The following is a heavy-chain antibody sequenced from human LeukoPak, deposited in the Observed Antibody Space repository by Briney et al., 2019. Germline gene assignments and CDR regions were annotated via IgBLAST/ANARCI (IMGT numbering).Heavy chain of an antibody. CDR3: ARVRRVATYHLDY. J-gene: IGHJ4*02. CDR1: GFTFSSYW. CDR2: IKQDGSEK. D-gene: IGHD5-12*01. V-gene: IGHV3-7*01. Sequence: PGGSLRLSCAASGFTFSSYWMSWVRQAPGKGLEWVANIKQDGSEKYYVDSVKGRFTISRDNAKNSLYLQMNSLRAEDTAVYYCARVRRVATYHLDYWGQGTLVTVSS.